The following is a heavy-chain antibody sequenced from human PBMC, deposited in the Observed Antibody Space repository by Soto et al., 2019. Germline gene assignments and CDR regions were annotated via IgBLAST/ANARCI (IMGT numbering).Heavy chain of an antibody. Sequence: GASVKVSCKASGYNFIANAIHWMRQAPGQRPEWMGWINGGDAQTEFSKKFQGRITLTRDTPATTAFMELRSLRSEDTAAYYCARGFYGSADYWGQGTLVTVSS. CDR3: ARGFYGSADY. CDR1: GYNFIANA. J-gene: IGHJ4*02. CDR2: INGGDAQT. V-gene: IGHV1-3*01. D-gene: IGHD3-10*01.